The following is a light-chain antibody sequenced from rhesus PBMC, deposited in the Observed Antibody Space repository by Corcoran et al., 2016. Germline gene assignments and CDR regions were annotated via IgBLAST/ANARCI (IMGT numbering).Light chain of an antibody. CDR1: QNIYSN. J-gene: IGKJ3*01. CDR3: RHYYDTPFT. Sequence: DIQMTQSPSALSASVGDRVTISCRASQNIYSNLAWYQQKPGKAPKLLIYAASSLQTGIPSRLSGSGSGTVFTLTISRLQPADSAAYYCRHYYDTPFTFGPGTKLYIK. V-gene: IGKV1S12*01. CDR2: AAS.